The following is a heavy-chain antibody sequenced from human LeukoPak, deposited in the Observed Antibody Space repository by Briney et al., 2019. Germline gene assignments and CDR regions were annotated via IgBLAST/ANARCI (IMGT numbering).Heavy chain of an antibody. CDR1: GGTFSSYA. J-gene: IGHJ6*03. CDR2: IIPIFGTA. V-gene: IGHV1-69*06. D-gene: IGHD3-3*01. CDR3: ARGTGYYDFWSGYYMDV. Sequence: ASVKVSCKASGGTFSSYAISWVRQAPGQGLEWMGGIIPIFGTANYVQKFQGRVTITADKSTSTAYMELSSLRSEDTAVYYCARGTGYYDFWSGYYMDVWGKGTTVTVSS.